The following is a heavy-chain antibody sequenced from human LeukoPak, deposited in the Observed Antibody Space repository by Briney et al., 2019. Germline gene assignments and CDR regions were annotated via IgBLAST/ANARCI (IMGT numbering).Heavy chain of an antibody. D-gene: IGHD3/OR15-3a*01. Sequence: SETLSLTCTVSGGSISSSSYYWGWIRQPPGKGLERIGSIYYSGSTYYNPSLKSRVTIPVDTSKNQFSLKLSSVTAADTAVYYCARRPYDFWSGYNAFDIWGQGTMVTVSS. CDR1: GGSISSSSYY. V-gene: IGHV4-39*01. J-gene: IGHJ3*02. CDR2: IYYSGST. CDR3: ARRPYDFWSGYNAFDI.